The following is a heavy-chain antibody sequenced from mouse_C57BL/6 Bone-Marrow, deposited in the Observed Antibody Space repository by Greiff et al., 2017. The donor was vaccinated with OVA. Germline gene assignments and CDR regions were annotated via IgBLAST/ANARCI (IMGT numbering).Heavy chain of an antibody. J-gene: IGHJ4*01. V-gene: IGHV5-2*01. CDR2: INSDGGST. CDR1: EYEFPSHD. CDR3: VRDSSGYPYYAMDY. D-gene: IGHD3-2*02. Sequence: EVQRVESGGGLVQPGESLKLSCESNEYEFPSHDMSWVRKTPEKRLELVAAINSDGGSTYYPDTMERRFIISRDNTKKTLYLQMSSLRSEDTALYYCVRDSSGYPYYAMDYWGQGTSVTVSS.